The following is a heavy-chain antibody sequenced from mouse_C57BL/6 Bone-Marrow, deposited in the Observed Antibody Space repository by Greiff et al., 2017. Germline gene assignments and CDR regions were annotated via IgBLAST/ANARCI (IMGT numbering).Heavy chain of an antibody. V-gene: IGHV3-1*01. CDR3: ARSYYYGPMDY. CDR1: GYSITSGYD. D-gene: IGHD1-1*01. CDR2: ISYSGST. J-gene: IGHJ4*01. Sequence: EVQRVESGPGIVKPSQSLSLTCTVTGYSITSGYDWHWIRHFPGNKLEWMGYISYSGSTNYNPSLKSRISITHDTSKNHFFLKLNSVTTEDTATYYCARSYYYGPMDYWGQGTSVTVSS.